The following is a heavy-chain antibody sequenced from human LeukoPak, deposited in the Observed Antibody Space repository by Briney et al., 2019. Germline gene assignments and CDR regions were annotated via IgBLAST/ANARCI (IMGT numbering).Heavy chain of an antibody. V-gene: IGHV3-30*02. CDR3: AKDLSYSFDI. CDR1: GFNFNTYG. CDR2: IGHDGSFK. J-gene: IGHJ3*02. D-gene: IGHD2-15*01. Sequence: GGSLRLSCIVSGFNFNTYGFHWFRQAPGKGLEWLAFIGHDGSFKYYADSVRGRFTISRDNSKNTLYLQMNSLRADDTALYRRAKDLSYSFDIWGQGTKVTVSS.